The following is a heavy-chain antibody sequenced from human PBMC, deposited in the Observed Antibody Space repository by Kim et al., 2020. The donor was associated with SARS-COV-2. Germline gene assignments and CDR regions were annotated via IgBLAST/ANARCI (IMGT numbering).Heavy chain of an antibody. Sequence: PSLKSRVTMSVDTSKNQFSLKLSSVTAADTAVYYCARDFCRSSTSCPPYNWGQGTLVTVSS. CDR3: ARDFCRSSTSCPPYN. J-gene: IGHJ4*02. V-gene: IGHV4-4*07. D-gene: IGHD2-2*01.